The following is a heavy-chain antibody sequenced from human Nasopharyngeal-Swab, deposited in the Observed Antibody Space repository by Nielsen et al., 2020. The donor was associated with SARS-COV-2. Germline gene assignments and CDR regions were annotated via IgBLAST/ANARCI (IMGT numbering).Heavy chain of an antibody. CDR1: GGSISSNGYY. CDR3: ARAMIVVVINAFDI. Sequence: SETLSLTCTVSGGSISSNGYYWGWIRQPPGKGLECIGSIYHSGSTYYNPSLKSRVTISVDTSKNQFSLKLSSVTAADTAVYYCARAMIVVVINAFDIWGQGTMVTVSS. CDR2: IYHSGST. D-gene: IGHD3-22*01. V-gene: IGHV4-39*07. J-gene: IGHJ3*02.